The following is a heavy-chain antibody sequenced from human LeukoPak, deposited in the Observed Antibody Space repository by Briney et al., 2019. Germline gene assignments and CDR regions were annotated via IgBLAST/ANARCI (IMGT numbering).Heavy chain of an antibody. V-gene: IGHV3-23*01. CDR2: ISGSGGST. Sequence: PGGSLRLSCAASGFTFSSYAMSWVRQAPGKGLEWVSLISGSGGSTYYADSVKGRFTISRDNSKNTLYLQMNSLRAEDTAVYYCAKMEGYSYGYEDYWGQGTLVTVSS. J-gene: IGHJ4*02. CDR1: GFTFSSYA. D-gene: IGHD5-18*01. CDR3: AKMEGYSYGYEDY.